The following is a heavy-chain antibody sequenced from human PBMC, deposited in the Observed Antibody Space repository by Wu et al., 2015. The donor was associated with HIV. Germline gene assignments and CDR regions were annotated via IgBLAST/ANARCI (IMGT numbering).Heavy chain of an antibody. Sequence: QVQLVQSGAEVKKPGASVKVSCKASGYTFTGYYMHWVRQAPGQGLEWMGWINPNSGGTNYAQKFQGRVTMTRDTSISTAYMELSRLRSDDTAVYYCARDGYASGSYYSIYYYYGMDVWGQGTTVTVSS. J-gene: IGHJ6*02. CDR2: INPNSGGT. D-gene: IGHD3-10*01. CDR1: GYTFTGYY. V-gene: IGHV1-2*02. CDR3: ARDGYASGSYYSIYYYYGMDV.